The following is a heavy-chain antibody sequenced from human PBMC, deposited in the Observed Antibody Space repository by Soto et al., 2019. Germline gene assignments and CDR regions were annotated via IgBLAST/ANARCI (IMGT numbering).Heavy chain of an antibody. D-gene: IGHD2-2*01. Sequence: GASVKVSCKASGYTFTSYDINWVRQATGQGLEWMGWMNPNSGNTGYAQKFQGRVTMTRNTSISTAYMELSSLRSEDTAVYYCARGGYCSSTSCSFLAVWGKGTTVTVSS. J-gene: IGHJ6*04. CDR2: MNPNSGNT. CDR3: ARGGYCSSTSCSFLAV. V-gene: IGHV1-8*01. CDR1: GYTFTSYD.